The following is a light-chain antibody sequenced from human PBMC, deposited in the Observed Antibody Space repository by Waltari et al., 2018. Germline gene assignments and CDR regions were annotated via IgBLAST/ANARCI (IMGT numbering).Light chain of an antibody. Sequence: DIQMTQSPSTLSAFVGDRVTITCRASQSISSWLAWYQQKPGKAPKLLMYKASTLESGVPSRFSGSGSGTEFTLTISSLQPDDFATYYCQHYSGYSWTFGQGTKVEIK. J-gene: IGKJ1*01. CDR3: QHYSGYSWT. CDR2: KAS. V-gene: IGKV1-5*03. CDR1: QSISSW.